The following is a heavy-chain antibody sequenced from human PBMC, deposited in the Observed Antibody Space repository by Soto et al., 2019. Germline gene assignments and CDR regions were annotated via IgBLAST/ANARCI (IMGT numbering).Heavy chain of an antibody. Sequence: QVQLVESGGGVVQPGRSLRLSCAASGFTFSSYAMHWVRQAPGKGLEWVAVISYDGSNKYYADSVKGRFTISRDNSKNTLYLQTNSLRAEDTAVYYCARGDYDILTGLDYWGQGTLVTVSS. J-gene: IGHJ4*02. V-gene: IGHV3-30-3*01. CDR1: GFTFSSYA. D-gene: IGHD3-9*01. CDR3: ARGDYDILTGLDY. CDR2: ISYDGSNK.